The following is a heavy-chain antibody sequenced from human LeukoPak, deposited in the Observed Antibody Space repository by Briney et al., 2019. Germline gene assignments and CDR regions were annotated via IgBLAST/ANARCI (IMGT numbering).Heavy chain of an antibody. CDR3: ARRIAAAGYYYYYGMDV. CDR1: GGSTSSYY. J-gene: IGHJ6*02. Sequence: SETLSLTCTVSGGSTSSYYWSWIRQPPGKGLEWIGYIYYSGSTNYNPSLKSRVTISVDTSKNQFSLKLSSVTAADTAVYYCARRIAAAGYYYYYGMDVWGQGTTVTVSS. CDR2: IYYSGST. D-gene: IGHD6-13*01. V-gene: IGHV4-59*08.